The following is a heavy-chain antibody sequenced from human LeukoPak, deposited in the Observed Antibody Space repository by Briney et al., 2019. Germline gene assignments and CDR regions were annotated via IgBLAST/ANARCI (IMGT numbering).Heavy chain of an antibody. CDR3: AREGVWYDSSGYYYYFDY. V-gene: IGHV3-74*01. J-gene: IGHJ4*02. CDR2: INSDGSST. D-gene: IGHD3-22*01. Sequence: PGGSLRLSCAASGFTFSSYWMHWVRQAPGKGLVWVSRINSDGSSTSYADSVKGRFTISRDNAKNTLYLQMNSLRAEDTAVYYCAREGVWYDSSGYYYYFDYWGQGTLVTVSS. CDR1: GFTFSSYW.